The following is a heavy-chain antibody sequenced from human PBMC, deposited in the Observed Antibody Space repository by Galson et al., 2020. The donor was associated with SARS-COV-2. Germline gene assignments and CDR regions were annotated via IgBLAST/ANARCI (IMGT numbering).Heavy chain of an antibody. CDR1: VDSLSSGAYY. Sequence: SQTLSLTCDVYVDSLSSGAYYWSWVSHYPGNGLEWLVHIYYSGRTNYSPSLKSRVIISVDRSKNQFSLKLSSVAAADTAVYYCARYSGSYYHDSWGQGTPVTVSS. CDR3: ARYSGSYYHDS. J-gene: IGHJ4*02. V-gene: IGHV4-31*02. CDR2: IYYSGRT. D-gene: IGHD1-26*01.